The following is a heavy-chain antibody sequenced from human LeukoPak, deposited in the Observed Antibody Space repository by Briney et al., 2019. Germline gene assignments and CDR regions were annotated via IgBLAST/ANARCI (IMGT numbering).Heavy chain of an antibody. CDR2: INPGVSTT. D-gene: IGHD3-10*01. J-gene: IGHJ4*02. V-gene: IGHV1-46*01. CDR3: ARDRLIGGRFGELSN. CDR1: GYIFTRYQ. Sequence: GASVKVSCKTSGYIFTRYQIQWVRQAPGQGLEWMGIINPGVSTTSYAQKFQGRVTMTRDMSTSTVYMELGSLRSEDTAVYYCARDRLIGGRFGELSNWGQGSLVTVSS.